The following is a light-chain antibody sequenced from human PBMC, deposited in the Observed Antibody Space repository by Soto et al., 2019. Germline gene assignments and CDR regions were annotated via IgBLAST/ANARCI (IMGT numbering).Light chain of an antibody. CDR3: NSYTTSNTFV. V-gene: IGLV2-14*03. CDR2: EVI. J-gene: IGLJ1*01. Sequence: QSALTQPASVSGSPGQAITVSCSGTSSVIGAHNFVSWYQPHPGKAPKLIIYEVINRPSGDSDRFSGSKSGNTASLTISGLQSEDEADYYCNSYTTSNTFVFGSGTKVTVL. CDR1: SSVIGAHNF.